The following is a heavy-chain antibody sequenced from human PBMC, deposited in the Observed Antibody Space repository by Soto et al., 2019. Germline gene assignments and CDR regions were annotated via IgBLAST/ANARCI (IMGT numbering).Heavy chain of an antibody. D-gene: IGHD3-22*01. V-gene: IGHV3-66*01. Sequence: PGGSLRLSCAASGFTVSSNYMSWVRQAPGKGLEWVSVIYSGGSTYYADSVKGRFTISRDNSKNTLYLQMNSLRAEDTAVYYCARDPDSSAYYYFDYWGQGTLVTVS. CDR1: GFTVSSNY. CDR3: ARDPDSSAYYYFDY. J-gene: IGHJ4*02. CDR2: IYSGGST.